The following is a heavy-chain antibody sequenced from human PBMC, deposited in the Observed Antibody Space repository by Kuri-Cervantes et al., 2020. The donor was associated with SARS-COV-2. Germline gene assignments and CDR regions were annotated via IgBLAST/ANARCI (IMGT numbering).Heavy chain of an antibody. CDR2: ISAYNGNT. CDR3: ARGVSTVTNNWFDP. J-gene: IGHJ5*02. D-gene: IGHD4-17*01. V-gene: IGHV1-18*01. Sequence: ASVKVSCKASGGTFSSYAISWVRQAPGQGLEWMGWISAYNGNTNYAQKLQGRVTITADKSTSTAYMELSSLRSEDTAVYYCARGVSTVTNNWFDPWGQGTLVTVSS. CDR1: GGTFSSYA.